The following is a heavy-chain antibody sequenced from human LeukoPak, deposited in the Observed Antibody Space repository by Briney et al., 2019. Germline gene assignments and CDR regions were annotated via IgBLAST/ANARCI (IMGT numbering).Heavy chain of an antibody. J-gene: IGHJ4*02. CDR2: IWHDGSKK. D-gene: IGHD6-19*01. Sequence: PGRSLRLSCAASGFTFSGYGMHWVRQAPGKGLEWVAVIWHDGSKKYYADSVKGRFTISRDNSKNTLYLQMNSLRAEDTAVYYCAKDSSGCRHWGQGTLVTVSS. V-gene: IGHV3-33*06. CDR3: AKDSSGCRH. CDR1: GFTFSGYG.